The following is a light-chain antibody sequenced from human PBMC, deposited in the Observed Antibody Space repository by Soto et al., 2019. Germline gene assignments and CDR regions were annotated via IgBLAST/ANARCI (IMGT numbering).Light chain of an antibody. CDR3: QQYHALPYT. V-gene: IGKV1-33*01. CDR2: GAS. Sequence: DIQVTQSPSSLSASVGDRVTITCQASQDISRYLDWYQQKPGQAPKVLIYGASNLIRGVSSRFSGSGSGTHFTFTITSLQPEDFASYYCQQYHALPYTFGHRTKLDIK. CDR1: QDISRY. J-gene: IGKJ2*01.